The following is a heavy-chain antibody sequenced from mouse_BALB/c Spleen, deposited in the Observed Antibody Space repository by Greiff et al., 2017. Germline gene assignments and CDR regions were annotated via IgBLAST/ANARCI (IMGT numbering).Heavy chain of an antibody. J-gene: IGHJ3*01. Sequence: VKLQESGAELARPGASVKLSCKASGYTFTSYWMQWVKQRPGQGLEWIGAIYPGDGDTRYTQKFKGKATLTADKSSSTAYMQLSSLASEDSAVYYCARGRAYYRYDGFAYWGQGTLVTVSA. D-gene: IGHD2-14*01. V-gene: IGHV1-87*01. CDR1: GYTFTSYW. CDR3: ARGRAYYRYDGFAY. CDR2: IYPGDGDT.